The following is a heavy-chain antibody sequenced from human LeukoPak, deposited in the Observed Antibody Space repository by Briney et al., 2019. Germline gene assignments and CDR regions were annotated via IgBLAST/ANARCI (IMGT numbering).Heavy chain of an antibody. Sequence: PGGSLRLSCSASGITFSNYPMSWGPQAPGKGLEWVSAINGSAGSTYYADSVKGRFTISRDNSKNTLYLQMNSLRAEDTAVYYCAKYVLYHYDSSGLYREQGGQGTLVTVSS. D-gene: IGHD3-22*01. V-gene: IGHV3-23*01. CDR1: GITFSNYP. CDR3: AKYVLYHYDSSGLYREQ. J-gene: IGHJ4*02. CDR2: INGSAGST.